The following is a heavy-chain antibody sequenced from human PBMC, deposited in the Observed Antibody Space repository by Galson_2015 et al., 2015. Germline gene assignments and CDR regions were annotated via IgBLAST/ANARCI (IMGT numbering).Heavy chain of an antibody. CDR2: ISYDESNK. V-gene: IGHV3-30*18. Sequence: SLRLSCAASGFTFSSYGMHWVRQAPGKGLEWVAVISYDESNKYYADSVKGRFTISRDNSKNTLYLQMNSLRAEDTAVYYCAKGSRGYYGSGSYYWFDPWGRGTLVTVSS. D-gene: IGHD3-10*01. CDR3: AKGSRGYYGSGSYYWFDP. CDR1: GFTFSSYG. J-gene: IGHJ5*02.